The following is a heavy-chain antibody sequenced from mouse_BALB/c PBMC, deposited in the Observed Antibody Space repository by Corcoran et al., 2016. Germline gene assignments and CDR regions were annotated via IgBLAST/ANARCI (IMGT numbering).Heavy chain of an antibody. J-gene: IGHJ3*01. V-gene: IGHV9-3-1*01. CDR1: GYTFTNYG. Sequence: QIQLVQSGPELKKPGETVKISCKASGYTFTNYGMNWVKQAPGKGLKWMGWINTYTGEPTYADDFKGRFAFSLETSASTAYLQINNLKNEDTATYFCARPLGYYGSSFAYWGQGNLVTVSA. CDR3: ARPLGYYGSSFAY. D-gene: IGHD1-1*01. CDR2: INTYTGEP.